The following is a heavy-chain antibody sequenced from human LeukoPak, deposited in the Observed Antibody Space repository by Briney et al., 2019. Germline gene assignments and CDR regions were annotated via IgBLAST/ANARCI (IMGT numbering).Heavy chain of an antibody. D-gene: IGHD6-19*01. Sequence: ASVKVSCKASGYTFTGYYMHWVRQAPGQGLEWMGWISAYNGSTTYAQKLQGRVTMTTDTSTSTAYMELRSLRSDDTAVYYCARAGRGWFDYWGQGTLVIVSS. V-gene: IGHV1-18*04. CDR2: ISAYNGST. J-gene: IGHJ4*02. CDR1: GYTFTGYY. CDR3: ARAGRGWFDY.